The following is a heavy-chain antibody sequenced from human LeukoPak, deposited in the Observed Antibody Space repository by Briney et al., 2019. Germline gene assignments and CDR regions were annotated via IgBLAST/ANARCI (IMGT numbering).Heavy chain of an antibody. CDR1: GYTFTDYY. CDR3: ARGYGGNSVDY. J-gene: IGHJ4*02. V-gene: IGHV1-2*02. Sequence: ASVKVSCEASGYTFTDYYIHWVRQAPGQGLEWMGWINPNSGGTNYAQEFQGRVTMTRDTSISTAYMEVSRLRSDDTAIYYCARGYGGNSVDYWGQGTLVTVSS. D-gene: IGHD4-23*01. CDR2: INPNSGGT.